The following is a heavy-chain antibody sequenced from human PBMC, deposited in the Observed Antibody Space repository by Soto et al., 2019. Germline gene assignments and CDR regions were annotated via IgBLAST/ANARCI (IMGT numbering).Heavy chain of an antibody. CDR3: ARNHIAPHHY. J-gene: IGHJ4*02. D-gene: IGHD2-21*01. V-gene: IGHV3-23*01. Sequence: VGSLRLSCAASGCTFSNCAMSWVRQAPGKGLEWVSAISSSGDSPYYEDSVKGRFTVPRDNSTNKLYLQMNRLRVEEKDIYYCARNHIAPHHYWGQGTLVTVSS. CDR2: ISSSGDSP. CDR1: GCTFSNCA.